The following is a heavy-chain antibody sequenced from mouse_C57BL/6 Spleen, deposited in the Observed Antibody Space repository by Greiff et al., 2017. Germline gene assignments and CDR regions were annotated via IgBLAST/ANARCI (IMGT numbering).Heavy chain of an antibody. Sequence: QVQLQQPGAELVMPGASVKLSCKASGYTFTSYWMHWVKQRPGPGLEWIGEIDPSDSYTNYNQKFKGKSTLTVDKSSSTAYMQLSSLTSEDSAVYYGARKFQRAMDYWGQGTSVTVSS. J-gene: IGHJ4*01. CDR2: IDPSDSYT. V-gene: IGHV1-69*01. CDR3: ARKFQRAMDY. CDR1: GYTFTSYW.